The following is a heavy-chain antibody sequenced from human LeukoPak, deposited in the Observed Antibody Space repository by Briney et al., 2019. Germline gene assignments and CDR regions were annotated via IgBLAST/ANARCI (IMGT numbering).Heavy chain of an antibody. D-gene: IGHD3-3*01. CDR2: INQSGST. Sequence: AGGSLRLSCAASGFTFSSYWMSWVRQPPGKGLEWIGEINQSGSTKYNPSLKSRVTISVDTPKNQFSLKLSSVTAADTAVYYCARVLIFGVVKKRGLGFDPWGQGTLVTVSS. CDR1: GFTFSSYW. J-gene: IGHJ5*02. CDR3: ARVLIFGVVKKRGLGFDP. V-gene: IGHV4-34*01.